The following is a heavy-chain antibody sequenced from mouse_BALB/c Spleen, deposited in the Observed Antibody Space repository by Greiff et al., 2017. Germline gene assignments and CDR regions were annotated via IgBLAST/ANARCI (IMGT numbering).Heavy chain of an antibody. CDR1: GYTFTSYW. V-gene: IGHV1-7*01. Sequence: VKLMESGAELAKPGASVKMSCKASGYTFTSYWMHWVQQRPGQGLEWIGYINPSTGYTEYNQKFKDKATLTADKSSSTAYMQLSSLTSEDSAVYYCARDYGSHYYAMDYWGQGTSVTVSS. CDR2: INPSTGYT. CDR3: ARDYGSHYYAMDY. J-gene: IGHJ4*01. D-gene: IGHD1-1*01.